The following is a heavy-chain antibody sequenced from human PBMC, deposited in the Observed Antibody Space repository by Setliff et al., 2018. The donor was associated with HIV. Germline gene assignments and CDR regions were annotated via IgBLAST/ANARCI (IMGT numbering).Heavy chain of an antibody. CDR1: GYTFTSYD. CDR3: ARGHSAAGNYYYYGMDV. V-gene: IGHV1-8*02. Sequence: KVSCKASGYTFTSYDINWVRQATGQGLEWMGWMNPNSGNTGYAQKFQGRVTMTRNTPISTAYMELSSLRSEDTAVYYCARGHSAAGNYYYYGMDVWGQGTTVTVSS. D-gene: IGHD6-13*01. J-gene: IGHJ6*02. CDR2: MNPNSGNT.